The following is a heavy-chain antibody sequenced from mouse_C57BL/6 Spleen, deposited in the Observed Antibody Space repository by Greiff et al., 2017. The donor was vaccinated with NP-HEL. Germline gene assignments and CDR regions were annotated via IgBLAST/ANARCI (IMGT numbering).Heavy chain of an antibody. V-gene: IGHV1-15*01. D-gene: IGHD2-14*01. CDR3: TRYRYDYAMDY. Sequence: QVHVKQSGAELVRPGASVTLSCKASGYTFTDYEMHWVKQTPVHGLEWIGAIDPETGGTAYNQKFKGKAILTADKSSSTAYMELRSLTSEDSAVYYCTRYRYDYAMDYWGQGTSVTVSS. CDR2: IDPETGGT. J-gene: IGHJ4*01. CDR1: GYTFTDYE.